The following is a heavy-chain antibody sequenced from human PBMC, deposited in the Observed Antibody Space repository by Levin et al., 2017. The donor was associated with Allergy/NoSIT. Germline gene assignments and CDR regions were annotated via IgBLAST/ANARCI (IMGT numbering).Heavy chain of an antibody. D-gene: IGHD3-22*01. CDR3: ARVSYFESSGYLYP. J-gene: IGHJ1*01. CDR2: ISGYSGNT. CDR1: GFTFTTYG. Sequence: GESLKISCKASGFTFTTYGIIWVRQAPGQGLEWVGWISGYSGNTDYAQKFQGRVSMTTDTSTSTAYMELRNLRSDDTAVYYCARVSYFESSGYLYPWGQGTRVTFSS. V-gene: IGHV1-18*01.